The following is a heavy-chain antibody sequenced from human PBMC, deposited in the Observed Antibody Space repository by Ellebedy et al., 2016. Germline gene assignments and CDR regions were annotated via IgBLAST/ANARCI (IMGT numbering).Heavy chain of an antibody. CDR3: ARGRGLATLKDRRVFNP. V-gene: IGHV1-18*01. Sequence: ASVKVSCXASGYTFTSYGISWVRQAPGQGLEWMGWISAYNGNTNYAQKLQGRVTMTTDTSTSTAYMELRSLRSDDTAVYYCARGRGLATLKDRRVFNPWGQGTLVTVSS. CDR2: ISAYNGNT. J-gene: IGHJ5*02. CDR1: GYTFTSYG. D-gene: IGHD5-24*01.